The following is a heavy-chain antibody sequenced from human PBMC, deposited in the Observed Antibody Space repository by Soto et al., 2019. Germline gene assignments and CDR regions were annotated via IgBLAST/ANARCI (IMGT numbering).Heavy chain of an antibody. CDR1: GGTFSSYA. Sequence: PVKVSCKASGGTFSSYAISWVRQAPGQGLEWMGGITPIFGTANYAQKFQGRVRITADESTSTAYMELSSLRSEDTAVYYCARDPPGGPNAFDIWGQGTMVTVSS. CDR3: ARDPPGGPNAFDI. J-gene: IGHJ3*02. CDR2: ITPIFGTA. D-gene: IGHD2-15*01. V-gene: IGHV1-69*13.